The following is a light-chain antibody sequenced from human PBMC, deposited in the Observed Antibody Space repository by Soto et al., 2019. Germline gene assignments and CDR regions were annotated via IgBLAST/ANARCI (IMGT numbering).Light chain of an antibody. Sequence: EIVMTQSPATLSVSPGERATLSCRASQSVGSNLAWYQQKPGQAPRLLIYGASTRATGIPARFSGSGSGTEFNLTISSLQSEYFAIYFCQQYNNWPPDRTFGQGTKVEIK. CDR1: QSVGSN. V-gene: IGKV3-15*01. J-gene: IGKJ1*01. CDR3: QQYNNWPPDRT. CDR2: GAS.